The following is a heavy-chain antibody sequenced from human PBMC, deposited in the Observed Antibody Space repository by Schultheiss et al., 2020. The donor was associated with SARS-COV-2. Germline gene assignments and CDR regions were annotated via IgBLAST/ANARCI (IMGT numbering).Heavy chain of an antibody. CDR1: GGSISSSSYY. Sequence: SETLSLTCTVSGGSISSSSYYWGWIRQPPGKGLEWIGSIYYSGSTNYNPSLKSRVTISVDTSKNQFSLKLSSVTAADTAVYYCARRRQYNLGYYYYGMDVWGQGTTVTVSS. V-gene: IGHV4-39*07. J-gene: IGHJ6*02. D-gene: IGHD1-20*01. CDR3: ARRRQYNLGYYYYGMDV. CDR2: IYYSGST.